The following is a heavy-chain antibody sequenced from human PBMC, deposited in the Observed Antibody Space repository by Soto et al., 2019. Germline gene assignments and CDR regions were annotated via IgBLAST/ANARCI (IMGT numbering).Heavy chain of an antibody. J-gene: IGHJ4*02. CDR3: ARDVSIAVAGNGYYFDY. CDR1: GYTFTSYA. CDR2: INAGNGDT. D-gene: IGHD6-19*01. V-gene: IGHV1-3*01. Sequence: ASVKVSCKASGYTFTSYAMHWVRQAPGQRLEWMGWINAGNGDTKYSQKFQGRVTITRDTSASTAYMELSSLRSEDTAVYYCARDVSIAVAGNGYYFDYWGQGTLVTV.